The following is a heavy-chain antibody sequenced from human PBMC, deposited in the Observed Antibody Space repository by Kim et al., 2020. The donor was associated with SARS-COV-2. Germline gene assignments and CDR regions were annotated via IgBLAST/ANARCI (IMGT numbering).Heavy chain of an antibody. J-gene: IGHJ6*02. V-gene: IGHV3-23*01. CDR3: AKDGEGAAAAGTGDSSGYSMRAEDYGMDV. D-gene: IGHD3-22*01. CDR2: ISGSGGST. CDR1: GFTFSSYA. Sequence: GGSLRLSCAASGFTFSSYAMSWVRQAPGKGLEWVSAISGSGGSTYYADSVKGRFTISRDNSKNTLYLQMNSLRAEDTAVYYCAKDGEGAAAAGTGDSSGYSMRAEDYGMDVWGQGTTVTVSS.